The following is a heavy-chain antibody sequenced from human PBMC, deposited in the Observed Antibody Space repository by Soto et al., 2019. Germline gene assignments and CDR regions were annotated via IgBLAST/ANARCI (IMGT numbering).Heavy chain of an antibody. CDR1: GGSFRGYF. CDR3: QGGDF. Sequence: SETLSLTCAVSGGSFRGYFWSWIRQSPAKGLEWIGEINDSGNTYYNPSFKSRLTISVDTSTSQISLRLTSVTAADSAVYYCQGGDFWGQGTRATVSS. CDR2: INDSGNT. J-gene: IGHJ4*02. D-gene: IGHD3-16*01. V-gene: IGHV4-34*01.